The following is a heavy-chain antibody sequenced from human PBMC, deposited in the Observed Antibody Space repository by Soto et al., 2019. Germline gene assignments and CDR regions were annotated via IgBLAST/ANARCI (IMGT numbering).Heavy chain of an antibody. CDR3: FRWRASTTFYALDV. D-gene: IGHD3-16*01. CDR1: GLTFSRHT. V-gene: IGHV3-30*04. J-gene: IGHJ6*02. CDR2: ISYDGRTT. Sequence: GGSLRLSCSASGLTFSRHTIHWFLQAPGRWREEVIDISYDGRTTYYTKSVRGRFTISIDNSKNTLYLHMSCLSTEDTALYYFFRWRASTTFYALDVWGHGTTVTVSS.